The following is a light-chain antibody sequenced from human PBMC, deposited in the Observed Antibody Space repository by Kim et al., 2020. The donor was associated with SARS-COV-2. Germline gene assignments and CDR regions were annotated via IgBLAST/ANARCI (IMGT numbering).Light chain of an antibody. CDR3: QQANNFPLT. CDR1: QSISSH. Sequence: DIQMTQSPYTLSASVGDRVTITCRASQSISSHLAWYQQKPGRAPKLLIYKASTLESGVPSRFSGSGSGTDFTLTISSLQPEDFATYFCQQANNFPLTFGGGTKVDIK. V-gene: IGKV1-5*03. CDR2: KAS. J-gene: IGKJ4*01.